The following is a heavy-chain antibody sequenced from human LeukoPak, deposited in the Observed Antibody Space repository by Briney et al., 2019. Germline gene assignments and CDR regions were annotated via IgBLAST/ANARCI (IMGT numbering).Heavy chain of an antibody. CDR2: ISSSSSYI. CDR3: ARGGIDFDY. V-gene: IGHV3-21*01. Sequence: GGPLRLSCAASGFTFSSYSMNWVRQAPGKGLEWVSSISSSSSYIYYADSVKGRFTISRDNAKNSLYLQMNSLRAEETAVYYCARGGIDFDYWGQGTLVTVSS. CDR1: GFTFSSYS. D-gene: IGHD2-15*01. J-gene: IGHJ4*02.